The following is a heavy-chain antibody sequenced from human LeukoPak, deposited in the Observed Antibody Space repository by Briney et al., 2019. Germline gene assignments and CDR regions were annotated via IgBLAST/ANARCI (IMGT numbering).Heavy chain of an antibody. CDR2: IIPIFGTA. CDR1: GGTFSSYA. J-gene: IGHJ6*03. CDR3: ARGVLWFGELESYYYMDV. Sequence: SVKVSCKASGGTFSSYAISWVRQAPGQGLEWMGGIIPIFGTANYAQKFQGRVKITTDESTSTAYMELSSLRSEDTAVYYCARGVLWFGELESYYYMDVWGKGTTVTVSS. D-gene: IGHD3-10*01. V-gene: IGHV1-69*05.